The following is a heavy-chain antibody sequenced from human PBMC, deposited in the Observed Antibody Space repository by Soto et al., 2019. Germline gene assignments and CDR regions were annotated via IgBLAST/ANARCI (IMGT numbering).Heavy chain of an antibody. D-gene: IGHD2-2*01. J-gene: IGHJ5*02. CDR3: ARGCSSTSWGNWFDP. CDR2: IYHSGST. CDR1: GGSISSGGYS. V-gene: IGHV4-30-2*01. Sequence: SETLSLTCAVSGGSISSGGYSWSWIRQPPGKGLEWIGYIYHSGSTYYNPSLKSRVTISVDRSKNQFSLKLSSVTAADTAVYYCARGCSSTSWGNWFDPWGQGTLVTVSS.